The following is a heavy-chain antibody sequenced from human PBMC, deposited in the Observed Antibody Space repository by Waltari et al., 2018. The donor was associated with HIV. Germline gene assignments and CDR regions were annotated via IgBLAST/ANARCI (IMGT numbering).Heavy chain of an antibody. CDR1: GFTFSDYG. CDR3: VRGTYSGYDNYFDY. V-gene: IGHV3-33*01. D-gene: IGHD5-12*01. J-gene: IGHJ4*02. CDR2: IGNDGSKK. Sequence: QVKLVESGGGVVQPGRSLRLSCAASGFTFSDYGMHWVRQAPGKGLEWAAIIGNDGSKKYYAESVKGRFTISRDNSKNTLSLQMDSLRVEDTAIYYCVRGTYSGYDNYFDYWGQGTLVTVSS.